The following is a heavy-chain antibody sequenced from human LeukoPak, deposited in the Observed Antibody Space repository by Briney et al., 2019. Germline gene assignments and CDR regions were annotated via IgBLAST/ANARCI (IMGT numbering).Heavy chain of an antibody. V-gene: IGHV3-66*02. CDR1: GFTVSSNY. D-gene: IGHD3-10*01. Sequence: GGSLRLSCAASGFTVSSNYMSWVRQAPGKGLEWVSVIYSGGSTYYADSVKGRFTISRDNSKNTLYLQMNSLRAEDTAVYYCARDPVVRGVMAESFDYWGQGTLVTVSS. CDR3: ARDPVVRGVMAESFDY. CDR2: IYSGGST. J-gene: IGHJ4*02.